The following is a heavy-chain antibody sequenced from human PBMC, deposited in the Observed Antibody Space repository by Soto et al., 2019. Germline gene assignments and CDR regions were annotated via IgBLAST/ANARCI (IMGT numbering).Heavy chain of an antibody. Sequence: QVQLQQWGAGLLKPSETLSLTCAVYGGSFSGYYWSWIRQPPGKGLEWIGEINHSGSTNYNPSLKSRVTISVDTSKNQFSLKLSSVTAADTAVYYCARGSGRGGSGSYTQGRSASSAFDYWGQGTLVTVSS. CDR2: INHSGST. CDR3: ARGSGRGGSGSYTQGRSASSAFDY. J-gene: IGHJ4*02. CDR1: GGSFSGYY. V-gene: IGHV4-34*01. D-gene: IGHD3-10*01.